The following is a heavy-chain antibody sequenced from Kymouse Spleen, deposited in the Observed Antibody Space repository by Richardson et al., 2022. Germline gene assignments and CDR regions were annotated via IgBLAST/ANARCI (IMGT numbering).Heavy chain of an antibody. Sequence: QLQLQESGPGLVKPSETLSLTCTVSGGSISSSSYYWGWIRQPPGKGLEWIGSIYYSGSTYYNPSLKSRVTISVDTSKNQFSLKLSSVTAADTAVYYCARHDYSNGNWFDPWGQGTLVTVSS. CDR3: ARHDYSNGNWFDP. CDR2: IYYSGST. J-gene: IGHJ5*02. CDR1: GGSISSSSYY. D-gene: IGHD4-11,IGHD4-11*01. V-gene: IGHV4-39*01.